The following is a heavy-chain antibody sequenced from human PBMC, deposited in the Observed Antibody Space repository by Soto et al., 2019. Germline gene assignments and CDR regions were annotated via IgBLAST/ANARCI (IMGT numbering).Heavy chain of an antibody. CDR1: GFTFSGFW. Sequence: GGSLRLSCAGSGFTFSGFWMTWVRQPPGKGLEWVANIKEDGSETYYVDSVKGRFTISRDNAKNSLYLQMNSLRAEDTAVYYCVRNAGEVYYYYYMDVWGKGTTVTVSS. CDR2: IKEDGSET. CDR3: VRNAGEVYYYYYMDV. V-gene: IGHV3-7*02. D-gene: IGHD3-10*01. J-gene: IGHJ6*03.